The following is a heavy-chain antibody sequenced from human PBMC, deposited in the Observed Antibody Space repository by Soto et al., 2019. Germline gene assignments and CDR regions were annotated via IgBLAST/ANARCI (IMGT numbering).Heavy chain of an antibody. V-gene: IGHV4-39*02. CDR3: ARDVVVVAATPLPYYMDV. D-gene: IGHD2-15*01. CDR1: GGSISSSSYY. J-gene: IGHJ6*03. Sequence: SETLSLTCTVSGGSISSSSYYWGWIRQPPGKGLEWIGSIYYSGSTYYNPSLKSRVTISVDTSKNQFSLKLSSVTAADTAVYYCARDVVVVAATPLPYYMDVWGKGTTVTVSS. CDR2: IYYSGST.